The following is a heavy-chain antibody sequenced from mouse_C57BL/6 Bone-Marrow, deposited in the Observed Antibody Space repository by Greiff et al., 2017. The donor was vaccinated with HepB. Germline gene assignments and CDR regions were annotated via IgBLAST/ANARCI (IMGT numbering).Heavy chain of an antibody. D-gene: IGHD2-5*01. V-gene: IGHV5-12*01. CDR2: ISNGGGST. J-gene: IGHJ3*01. CDR3: ATSYYSNYKNWFAY. CDR1: GFTFSDYY. Sequence: DVKLVESGGGLVQPGGSLKLSCAASGFTFSDYYMYWVRQTPEKRLEWVAYISNGGGSTYYPDTVKGRFTISRDNAKNTLYLQMSRLKSEDTAMYYCATSYYSNYKNWFAYWGQGTLVTVSA.